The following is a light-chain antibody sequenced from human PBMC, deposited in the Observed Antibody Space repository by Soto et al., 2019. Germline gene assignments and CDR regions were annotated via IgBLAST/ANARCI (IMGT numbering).Light chain of an antibody. CDR1: QSISSSY. J-gene: IGKJ2*01. V-gene: IGKV3-20*01. CDR2: ATS. CDR3: LQYGSSSYT. Sequence: EIVLTQSPGTLSLSPGERATLSCRASQSISSSYLTWYQHKPGQATRLLIYATSSRATGIPDRFSGSGSGTDFTLTISRLEPEDFAVYYCLQYGSSSYTFGQGTQLEIK.